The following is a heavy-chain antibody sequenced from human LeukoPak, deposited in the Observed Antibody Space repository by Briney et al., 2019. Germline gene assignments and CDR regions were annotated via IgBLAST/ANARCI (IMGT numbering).Heavy chain of an antibody. CDR1: GFTFSDYY. V-gene: IGHV3-11*01. J-gene: IGHJ4*02. D-gene: IGHD4-17*01. CDR2: ISSSGSTI. CDR3: AGQAPDYDVWSWGRPKAVPVASPFAF. Sequence: GGSLRLSCAASGFTFSDYYMSWIRQAPGKGLEWVSYISSSGSTIYYADSVKGRFTISRDNAKNSLYLQMNSLRAEDTAVYYCAGQAPDYDVWSWGRPKAVPVASPFAFWGQGILVTVSS.